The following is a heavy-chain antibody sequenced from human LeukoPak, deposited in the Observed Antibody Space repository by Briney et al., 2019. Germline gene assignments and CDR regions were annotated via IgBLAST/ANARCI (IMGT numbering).Heavy chain of an antibody. CDR2: INPNSGGT. CDR3: ARGLYYDILTGYYTWVY. J-gene: IGHJ4*02. V-gene: IGHV1-2*02. CDR1: GYTFTGYF. Sequence: ASVKVSCKASGYTFTGYFMHWVRQAPGQGLEWMGWINPNSGGTNYAQKFQGRVTMTRDTSISTAYMELSRLRSDDTAVYYCARGLYYDILTGYYTWVYWGQGTLVTVSS. D-gene: IGHD3-9*01.